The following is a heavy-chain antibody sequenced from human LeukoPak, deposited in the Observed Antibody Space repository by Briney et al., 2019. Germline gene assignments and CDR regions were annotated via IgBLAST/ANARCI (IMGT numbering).Heavy chain of an antibody. J-gene: IGHJ5*02. Sequence: ASVRVSCKASGYTFINNDINLVRQAPGQGLEWMAWIDPKNGNRGYAQNFPGRVSMTTGTSITTAYMEQRSLRAEDTAVYYCARSHTRTGFCGGGRCNPAAWWFDPWGQGTLVTVSS. D-gene: IGHD2-15*01. CDR3: ARSHTRTGFCGGGRCNPAAWWFDP. CDR1: GYTFINND. CDR2: IDPKNGNR. V-gene: IGHV1-8*01.